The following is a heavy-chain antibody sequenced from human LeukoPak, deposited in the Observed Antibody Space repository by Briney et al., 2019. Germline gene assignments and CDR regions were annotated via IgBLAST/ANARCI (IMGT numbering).Heavy chain of an antibody. CDR1: PGSIITDDYS. CDR3: ARGRGWNWLDP. Sequence: PSQTLSLTCAVSPGSIITDDYSWNWIRQTPGKGLEWTGYIYHHGVTNYNPSLRSRVTISLDGSKTQFSLRLNSVTAADTAVYYCARGRGWNWLDPWGQGTLVTVSS. CDR2: IYHHGVT. V-gene: IGHV4-30-2*01. J-gene: IGHJ5*02. D-gene: IGHD3-10*01.